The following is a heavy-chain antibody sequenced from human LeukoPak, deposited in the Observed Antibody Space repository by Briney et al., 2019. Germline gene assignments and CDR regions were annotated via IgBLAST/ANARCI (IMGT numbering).Heavy chain of an antibody. CDR2: IYYSGST. CDR1: GGSISSYY. D-gene: IGHD5-18*01. J-gene: IGHJ5*02. Sequence: SETLSLTRTVSGGSISSYYWSWIRQPPGKGLEWIGYIYYSGSTNYNPSLKSRVTISVDTSKNQFSLKLSSVTAADTAVYYCARIYSSNWFDPWGQGTLVTVSS. V-gene: IGHV4-59*01. CDR3: ARIYSSNWFDP.